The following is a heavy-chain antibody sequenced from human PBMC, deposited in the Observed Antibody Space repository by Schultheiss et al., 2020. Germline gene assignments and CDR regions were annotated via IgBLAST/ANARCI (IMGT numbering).Heavy chain of an antibody. Sequence: GGSLRLSCAASGFTFSGFEMNWVRQAPGKGLEWVSYISSSGSTVYYADSVKGRFTISRDNSKNTLYLQMNSLRAEDTAVYYCAREGSSGWYARGWFDPWGQGTLVTVSS. V-gene: IGHV3-48*03. CDR3: AREGSSGWYARGWFDP. J-gene: IGHJ5*02. CDR2: ISSSGSTV. D-gene: IGHD6-19*01. CDR1: GFTFSGFE.